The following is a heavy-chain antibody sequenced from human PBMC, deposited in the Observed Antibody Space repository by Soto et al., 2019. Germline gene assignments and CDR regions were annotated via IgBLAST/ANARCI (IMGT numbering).Heavy chain of an antibody. CDR1: GYTFTRYA. V-gene: IGHV1-3*01. J-gene: IGHJ6*03. CDR3: ARDPRSRYCSSISYWSYYYYDYLAV. Sequence: GASVKVCCKASGYTFTRYAMHWVRQAPGQRLEWMGWINAGNGNTKYSQKFQGRVTITRDTSASTAYMELSSLRSEDTAVYYCARDPRSRYCSSISYWSYYYYDYLAVSAKGTSDIVSS. D-gene: IGHD2-2*01. CDR2: INAGNGNT.